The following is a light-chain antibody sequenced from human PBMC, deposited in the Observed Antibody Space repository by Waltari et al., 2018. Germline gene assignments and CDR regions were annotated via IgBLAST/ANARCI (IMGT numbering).Light chain of an antibody. J-gene: IGKJ1*01. CDR2: AAS. Sequence: DIQMTQSPSSLSASVGDRVTITCRASQSINTYLNWYQQKPGKAPKLLIYAASSLQSGVPSRCSGSGSGTDFTLTINYLQPEDFASYYCQQGSTIPWTFGQGTKVEI. V-gene: IGKV1-39*01. CDR1: QSINTY. CDR3: QQGSTIPWT.